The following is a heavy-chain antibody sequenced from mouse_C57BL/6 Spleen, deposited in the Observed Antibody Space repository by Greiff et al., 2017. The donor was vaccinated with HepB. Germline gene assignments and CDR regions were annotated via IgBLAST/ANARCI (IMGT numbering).Heavy chain of an antibody. D-gene: IGHD3-2*02. CDR2: IYPGSGST. Sequence: VQLQQPGAELVKPGASVKMSCKASGYTFTSYWITWVKQRPGQGLEWIGDIYPGSGSTNYNEKFKGKATLTVDTSSSTAYMQLSSLTSEDSAVYFCAIDSSGYVWFAYWGQGTLVTVSA. CDR3: AIDSSGYVWFAY. J-gene: IGHJ3*01. CDR1: GYTFTSYW. V-gene: IGHV1-55*01.